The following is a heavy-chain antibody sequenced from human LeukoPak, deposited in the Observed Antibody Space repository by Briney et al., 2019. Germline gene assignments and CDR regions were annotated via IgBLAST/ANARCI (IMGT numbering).Heavy chain of an antibody. J-gene: IGHJ3*02. CDR3: AKSSRSGYAYDAFDI. CDR2: ISYDGSNK. Sequence: GGSLRLSCAASGFTFSSYGMHWVRQAPGKGLEWVAVISYDGSNKYYADSVKGRFTISRDNSKNTLYLQMNSLRAEDTAVYYCAKSSRSGYAYDAFDIWGQGTMVTVSS. D-gene: IGHD5-12*01. CDR1: GFTFSSYG. V-gene: IGHV3-30*18.